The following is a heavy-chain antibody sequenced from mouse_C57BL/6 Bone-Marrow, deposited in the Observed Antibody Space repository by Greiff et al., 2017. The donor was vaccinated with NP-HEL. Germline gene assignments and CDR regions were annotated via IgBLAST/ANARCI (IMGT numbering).Heavy chain of an antibody. CDR2: IYPRSGNT. CDR3: AREDGYDKGAWFAY. D-gene: IGHD2-2*01. CDR1: GYTFTSYG. J-gene: IGHJ3*01. V-gene: IGHV1-81*01. Sequence: QVQLQQSGAELARPGASVKLSCEASGYTFTSYGISWVKQRTGQGLEWIGEIYPRSGNTYYNEKFKGKATLIADKSSSTAYMELRSLTSEDSAVYFCAREDGYDKGAWFAYWGQGTLVTVSA.